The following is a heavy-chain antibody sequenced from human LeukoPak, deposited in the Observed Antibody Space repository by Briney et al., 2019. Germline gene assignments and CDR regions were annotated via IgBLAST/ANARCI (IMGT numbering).Heavy chain of an antibody. CDR3: AREHKTFDY. Sequence: GGSLRLSCAASGFTFSDYAMSWVRQAPEKGLEWVANIRPDGGEQFYVDSVKGRFTISRDNADNSLYLQLTSLRPEDTAVYYCAREHKTFDYWGQGILVTVSS. CDR1: GFTFSDYA. V-gene: IGHV3-7*03. J-gene: IGHJ4*02. CDR2: IRPDGGEQ.